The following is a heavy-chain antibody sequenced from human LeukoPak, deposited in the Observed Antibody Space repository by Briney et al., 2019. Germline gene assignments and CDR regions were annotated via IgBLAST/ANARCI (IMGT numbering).Heavy chain of an antibody. V-gene: IGHV3-30-3*01. D-gene: IGHD2-2*01. CDR2: ISYDGSNK. CDR3: ARYCISASCYASHDY. CDR1: GFTFSSYA. J-gene: IGHJ4*02. Sequence: GGSLRLSCAASGFTFSSYAMHWVRQAPGKGLEWVAVISYDGSNKYYTDSVKGRFTISRDNSKNTLYLQMNSLRDEDTAVYYCARYCISASCYASHDYWGQGTLVTVSS.